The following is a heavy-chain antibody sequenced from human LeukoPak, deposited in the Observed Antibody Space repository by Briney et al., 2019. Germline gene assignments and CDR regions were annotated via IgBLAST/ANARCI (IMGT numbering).Heavy chain of an antibody. CDR2: ISSSGSTI. D-gene: IGHD1-26*01. J-gene: IGHJ4*02. CDR1: GFTFSSYE. V-gene: IGHV3-48*03. Sequence: GGSLRLSCAASGFTFSSYEMNWVRQAPGKGLEWVSYISSSGSTISYADSVKGRFTISRDNAKNSLYLQMNSLRAEDTAVYYCARDPVIVGAYFDYWGQGTLVTVSS. CDR3: ARDPVIVGAYFDY.